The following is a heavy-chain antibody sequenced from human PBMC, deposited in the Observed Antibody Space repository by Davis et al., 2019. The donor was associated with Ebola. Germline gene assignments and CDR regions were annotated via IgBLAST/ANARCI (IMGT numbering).Heavy chain of an antibody. CDR1: GYSFTSYW. Sequence: PGGSLRLSCKGSGYSFTSYWIGWVRQMPGKGLGWMGIIYPGDSDTRYSPSFQGQVTISADKSISTAYLQWSSLKASDTAMYYCARLVTISNPAFDPWGQGTLVTVSS. CDR3: ARLVTISNPAFDP. J-gene: IGHJ5*02. V-gene: IGHV5-51*01. CDR2: IYPGDSDT. D-gene: IGHD3-3*01.